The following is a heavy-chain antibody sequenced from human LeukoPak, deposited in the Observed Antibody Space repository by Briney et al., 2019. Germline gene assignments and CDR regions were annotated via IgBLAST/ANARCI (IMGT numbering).Heavy chain of an antibody. CDR1: GFTFSSYG. CDR2: ISYDGSNK. J-gene: IGHJ4*02. D-gene: IGHD3-22*01. Sequence: GGSLRLSCEASGFTFSSYGIHWVRQAPGKGLEWVAVISYDGSNKYYADSVKGRFTTSRDNSKNTLYLQMNSLRAEDTAVYYCAKEPRYYYDSSGYYDYWGQGTLVTVSS. V-gene: IGHV3-30*18. CDR3: AKEPRYYYDSSGYYDY.